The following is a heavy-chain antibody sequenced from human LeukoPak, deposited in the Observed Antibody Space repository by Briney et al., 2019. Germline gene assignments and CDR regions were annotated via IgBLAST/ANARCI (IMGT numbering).Heavy chain of an antibody. CDR3: ARKIASTRLGVRYYCMDV. CDR1: GYTFISYD. D-gene: IGHD2-2*01. J-gene: IGHJ6*03. Sequence: ASVKVSCKASGYTFISYDIVWLRQATGQGIEWMGYMNPKSGNTDYVQNFQGRVTMTRDTSITTAYMELSGLRSEDTAVYYCARKIASTRLGVRYYCMDVWGEGTTVTIPS. V-gene: IGHV1-8*01. CDR2: MNPKSGNT.